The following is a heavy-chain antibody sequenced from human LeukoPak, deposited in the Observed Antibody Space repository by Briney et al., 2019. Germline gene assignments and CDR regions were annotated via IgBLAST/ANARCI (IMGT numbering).Heavy chain of an antibody. D-gene: IGHD1-26*01. CDR3: ASSKGAYRAVDAFDI. J-gene: IGHJ3*02. Sequence: GGSLRLSCVASGFNFSDYYMNWVRQAPGKGLEWVSAISGSGGSTYYADSVKGRFTISRDNSKNTLYLQMNSLRAEDTAVYYCASSKGAYRAVDAFDIWGQGTMVTVSS. CDR2: ISGSGGST. V-gene: IGHV3-23*01. CDR1: GFNFSDYY.